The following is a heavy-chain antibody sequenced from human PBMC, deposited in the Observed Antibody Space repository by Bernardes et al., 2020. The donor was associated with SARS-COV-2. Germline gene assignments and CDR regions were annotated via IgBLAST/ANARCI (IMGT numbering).Heavy chain of an antibody. V-gene: IGHV5-51*01. CDR3: ARRRYGDFGVDV. Sequence: GACLKISCKGSDYTFTNYWIGWVRPIPGKGLEWMGIIYPGDSDTKYSPSFQGRVTISADKSVNTAYLQWSSLKASDTAIYYCARRRYGDFGVDVWGQGTTVTVSS. CDR2: IYPGDSDT. CDR1: DYTFTNYW. J-gene: IGHJ6*02. D-gene: IGHD4-17*01.